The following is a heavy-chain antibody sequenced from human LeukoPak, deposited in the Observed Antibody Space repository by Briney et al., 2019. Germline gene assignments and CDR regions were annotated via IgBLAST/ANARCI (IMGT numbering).Heavy chain of an antibody. V-gene: IGHV3-23*01. CDR2: ISCSGGST. CDR1: GFTFSSYA. D-gene: IGHD3-22*01. Sequence: PGGSLRPSCAASGFTFSSYAMSWVRQAPGKGLEWVSAISCSGGSTYYTDSVKGRFTISRDNSKNTPYLQLNSLRAEDTAVYYCAKGLPSGTMMGDWGQGTLVTVSS. J-gene: IGHJ4*02. CDR3: AKGLPSGTMMGD.